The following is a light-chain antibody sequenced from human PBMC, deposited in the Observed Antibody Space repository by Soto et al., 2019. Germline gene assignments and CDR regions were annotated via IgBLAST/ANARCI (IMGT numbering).Light chain of an antibody. CDR3: QQYNSYSQT. CDR2: KAS. CDR1: QSISSW. J-gene: IGKJ1*01. V-gene: IGKV1-5*03. Sequence: DIQMTQSPSTLSASVGDRVTITCRASQSISSWLAWYQQKPGKAPKLLIYKASSLESGVPPRFSGSGSGTEFTLTISSLQPDDFATYYCQQYNSYSQTFGQGTKVE.